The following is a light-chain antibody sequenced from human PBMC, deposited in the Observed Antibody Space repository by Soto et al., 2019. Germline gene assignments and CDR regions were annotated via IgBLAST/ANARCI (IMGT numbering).Light chain of an antibody. Sequence: DIQMTQSPSTLSASVGDRVTITCRASQSISDWLAWYQQKPGKAPKLLIYDASTLQSGVPSRFSGSGSGTEFTLTISSLQPDEFATYYCQEYKSATFGQGTKLEIE. J-gene: IGKJ2*01. CDR1: QSISDW. V-gene: IGKV1-5*01. CDR2: DAS. CDR3: QEYKSAT.